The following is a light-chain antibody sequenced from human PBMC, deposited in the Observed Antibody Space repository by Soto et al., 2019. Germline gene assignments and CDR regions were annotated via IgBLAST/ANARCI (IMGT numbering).Light chain of an antibody. CDR2: AAS. Sequence: DIQMTLSPSSLSASVEDRVTITYRASQGISNYLAWYQQKPGKVPKLLIYAASTLQSGVPSRFSGSGSGTDFTLTISSLQPEDVATYYFQKYNSAPLTFGQGTRLEIK. V-gene: IGKV1-27*01. CDR3: QKYNSAPLT. CDR1: QGISNY. J-gene: IGKJ5*01.